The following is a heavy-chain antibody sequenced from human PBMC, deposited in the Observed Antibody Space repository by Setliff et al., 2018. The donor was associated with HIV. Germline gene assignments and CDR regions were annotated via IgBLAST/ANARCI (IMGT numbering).Heavy chain of an antibody. CDR1: GDSVSSGSYY. J-gene: IGHJ4*02. CDR3: ARDGGDPRYSGTYNY. Sequence: SETLSLTCTVSGDSVSSGSYYWSWIRQPPGKGLEWIGYIYYSGTTNYNPSLKSRVTISVDTSKNQFSLKLTSVTAADTAMYFCARDGGDPRYSGTYNYWGQGALVTVSS. V-gene: IGHV4-61*01. D-gene: IGHD1-26*01. CDR2: IYYSGTT.